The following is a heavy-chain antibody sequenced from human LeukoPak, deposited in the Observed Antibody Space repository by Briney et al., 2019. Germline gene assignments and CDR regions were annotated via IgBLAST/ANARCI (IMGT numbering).Heavy chain of an antibody. J-gene: IGHJ1*01. CDR2: IYSGGST. CDR1: GFTVSSNY. Sequence: PGGSLRLSCAASGFTVSSNYMSWVRQAPGKGLEWGSVIYSGGSTYYADSVKGRFTISTDNSKNTLYLQMNSLRAEDTAVYYCARDPGNYGYFQHWGQGTLVTVSS. V-gene: IGHV3-66*02. CDR3: ARDPGNYGYFQH. D-gene: IGHD4-11*01.